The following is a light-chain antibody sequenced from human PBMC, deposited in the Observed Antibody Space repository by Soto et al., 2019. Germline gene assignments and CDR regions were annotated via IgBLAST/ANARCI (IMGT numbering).Light chain of an antibody. CDR2: EAS. Sequence: EIVLTQSPATLSLPPGERATLSCRASRSVSRYLAWYQQKAGQAPRLLIYEASNRATGIPARFSGSGSGTYFTLTISSLKPEEFAVYYCLQRSYWLWTFGQGTKVEIK. CDR3: LQRSYWLWT. CDR1: RSVSRY. V-gene: IGKV3-11*01. J-gene: IGKJ1*01.